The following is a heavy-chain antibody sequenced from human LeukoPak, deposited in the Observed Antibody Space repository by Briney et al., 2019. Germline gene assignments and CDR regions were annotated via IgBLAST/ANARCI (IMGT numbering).Heavy chain of an antibody. CDR2: ISPSGDIL. CDR3: AKVPDIVVVPNQYYFDY. D-gene: IGHD2-2*01. Sequence: PGGSLRLSCAASGFTFNIHGMNWVRQAPGKGLEWVSGISPSGDILYYADSVKGQFTISRDNSKNTVYLQMNSLRAEDTAVYYCAKVPDIVVVPNQYYFDYWGQGTLVTVSS. V-gene: IGHV3-23*01. CDR1: GFTFNIHG. J-gene: IGHJ4*02.